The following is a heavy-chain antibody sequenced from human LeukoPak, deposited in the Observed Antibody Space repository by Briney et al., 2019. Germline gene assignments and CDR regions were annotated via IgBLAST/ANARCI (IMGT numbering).Heavy chain of an antibody. CDR3: ARVVYYYGSGSLGLDAFDI. Sequence: PSQTLSLTCTVSGGSISSGDYYWSWIRQPPGKGLEWIGYIYYSGSTYYNPSLKSRVTISVDTSKNQFSLKLSSVTAADTAVYYCARVVYYYGSGSLGLDAFDIWGQGTMVTVSS. D-gene: IGHD3-10*01. J-gene: IGHJ3*02. CDR1: GGSISSGDYY. V-gene: IGHV4-30-4*08. CDR2: IYYSGST.